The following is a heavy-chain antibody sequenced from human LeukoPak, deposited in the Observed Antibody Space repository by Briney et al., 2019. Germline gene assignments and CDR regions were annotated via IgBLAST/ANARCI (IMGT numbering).Heavy chain of an antibody. CDR1: GGSISSTRYY. D-gene: IGHD2-21*02. J-gene: IGHJ5*02. V-gene: IGHV4-39*01. Sequence: NTSETLSLTCTVSGGSISSTRYYWGWIRQPPGKGLEWIGTINYSGSTYDNPSLKGRVTISVDTSKNQISLKLNSVTAADTAMYYCARHGDLLSPFQTWGQGTLVTVSS. CDR2: INYSGST. CDR3: ARHGDLLSPFQT.